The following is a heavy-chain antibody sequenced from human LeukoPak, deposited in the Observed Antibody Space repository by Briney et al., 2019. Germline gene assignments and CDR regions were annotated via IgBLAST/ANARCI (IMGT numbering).Heavy chain of an antibody. J-gene: IGHJ4*02. D-gene: IGHD3-22*01. CDR3: ARNYYDSSGYYDY. CDR2: ISYDGSNK. Sequence: GGSLRLSCAASGFTFSSYAMHWVRQAPGKGLEWVAVISYDGSNKYYADSVKGRFTISRDNSKNTLYLQMNSLRAEDTAVYCCARNYYDSSGYYDYWGQGTLVTVSS. V-gene: IGHV3-30-3*01. CDR1: GFTFSSYA.